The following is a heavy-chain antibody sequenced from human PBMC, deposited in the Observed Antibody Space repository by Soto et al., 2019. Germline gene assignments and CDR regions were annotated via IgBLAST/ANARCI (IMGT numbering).Heavy chain of an antibody. CDR2: ISGSGGST. CDR1: GFTFSSYA. J-gene: IGHJ3*02. Sequence: GGSLRLSCAASGFTFSSYAMSWVRQAPGKGLEWVSAISGSGGSTYYADSVKGRFTISRDNSKNTLYLQMNSLRAEDTAVYYCAKDGRGYSSSSFFAFDIWVQGTMVTVSS. V-gene: IGHV3-23*01. D-gene: IGHD6-6*01. CDR3: AKDGRGYSSSSFFAFDI.